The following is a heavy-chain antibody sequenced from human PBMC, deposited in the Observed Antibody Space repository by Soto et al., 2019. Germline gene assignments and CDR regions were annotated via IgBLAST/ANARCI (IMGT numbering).Heavy chain of an antibody. D-gene: IGHD2-8*02. Sequence: KASETLSLTCAVSCASIVSGGWWSWVRQPPGKGLEWIAEIFHDGNTNYSPSLKSRVTISVDKSQNQFSLNVYSVTAADTAVYYCARHEGWTGPDQWGQGTLVTVSS. V-gene: IGHV4-4*02. J-gene: IGHJ5*02. CDR2: IFHDGNT. CDR3: ARHEGWTGPDQ. CDR1: CASIVSGGW.